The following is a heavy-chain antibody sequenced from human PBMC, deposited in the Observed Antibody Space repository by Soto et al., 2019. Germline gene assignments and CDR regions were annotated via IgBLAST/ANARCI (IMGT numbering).Heavy chain of an antibody. CDR2: ISGGGSYI. D-gene: IGHD2-2*01. CDR3: ARDSDRHSTSCFFPPHV. V-gene: IGHV3-21*06. CDR1: GFTFSDEN. Sequence: GGSLRLSCSASGFTFSDENMSWVRQVPGKGLEWVSGISGGGSYIFYADSVQGRFSISRDNAKNSLFLEMNSLRVGDTAVYYCARDSDRHSTSCFFPPHVWGQGTTVTVSS. J-gene: IGHJ6*02.